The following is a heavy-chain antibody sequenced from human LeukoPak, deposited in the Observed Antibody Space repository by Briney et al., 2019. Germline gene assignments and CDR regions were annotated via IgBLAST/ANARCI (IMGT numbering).Heavy chain of an antibody. CDR3: ARGLDYYASGSQIDY. CDR2: IYHSGSP. V-gene: IGHV4-38-2*02. J-gene: IGHJ4*02. Sequence: SETLSLTCTVSGYSISSGYYWGWIRQPPGKGLEWIGSIYHSGSPYYNPSLKSRVTISVDTSKNQFSLKLSSVTAADTAVYYCARGLDYYASGSQIDYWGQGTLVTVSS. D-gene: IGHD3-10*01. CDR1: GYSISSGYY.